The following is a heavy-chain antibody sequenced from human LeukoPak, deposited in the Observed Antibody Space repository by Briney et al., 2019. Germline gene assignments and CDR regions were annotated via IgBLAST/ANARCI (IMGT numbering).Heavy chain of an antibody. CDR1: GYTFSSCA. CDR2: IDTKTGNP. Sequence: ASVKVSCKASGYTFSSCAINWVRQAPGQGLEYMGWIDTKTGNPTYAQGFTGRFVFSLDTSVSTAYLQISSLKAEDTAVYYCAIHPADSSGYFSYWGQGALVTVSS. V-gene: IGHV7-4-1*02. J-gene: IGHJ4*02. D-gene: IGHD3-22*01. CDR3: AIHPADSSGYFSY.